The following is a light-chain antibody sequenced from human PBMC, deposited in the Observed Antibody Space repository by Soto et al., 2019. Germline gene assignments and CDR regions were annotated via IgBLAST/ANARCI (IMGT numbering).Light chain of an antibody. CDR1: QSVSSY. J-gene: IGKJ2*01. CDR3: QQRSNWPLYT. V-gene: IGKV3-11*01. Sequence: EIVLTQSPATLSLSPGERATLSCRASQSVSSYLAWYQQKPGQAPRLLIYDASNRATGIPARFSGRESGTDFTLTISSLEPEDFAVYYCQQRSNWPLYTCGQGTKLEIK. CDR2: DAS.